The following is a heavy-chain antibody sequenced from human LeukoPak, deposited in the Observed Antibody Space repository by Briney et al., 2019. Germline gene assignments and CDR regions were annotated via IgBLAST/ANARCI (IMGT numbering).Heavy chain of an antibody. CDR2: IYYSGST. Sequence: PSETLSLTCTVSGGSISSGGYYWSWIRQPPGKGLEWIGYIYYSGSTYYNPSLKSRVTISVDTSKNQFSLKLSSVTAADTAVYYCARITILTLAHAFDIWGQGTMVTVSS. CDR3: ARITILTLAHAFDI. J-gene: IGHJ3*02. V-gene: IGHV4-31*03. D-gene: IGHD3-9*01. CDR1: GGSISSGGYY.